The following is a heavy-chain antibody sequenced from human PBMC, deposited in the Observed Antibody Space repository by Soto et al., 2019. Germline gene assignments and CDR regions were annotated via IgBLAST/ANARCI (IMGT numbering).Heavy chain of an antibody. V-gene: IGHV3-33*01. Sequence: QVQLVESGGGVVQPGRSLRLSCAASGFTFSSYGMHWVRHAPGKGLEWVAVIWYDGSNKYYADSVKGRFTISRDNSKNTLYLQMNSLRAEDTAVYYCARDGYGSGSYYIDSWGQGTLVTFSS. CDR2: IWYDGSNK. D-gene: IGHD3-10*01. J-gene: IGHJ5*01. CDR1: GFTFSSYG. CDR3: ARDGYGSGSYYIDS.